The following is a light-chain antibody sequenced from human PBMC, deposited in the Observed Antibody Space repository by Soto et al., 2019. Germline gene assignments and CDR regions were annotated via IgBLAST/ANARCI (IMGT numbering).Light chain of an antibody. CDR3: KQYGSSQA. J-gene: IGKJ1*01. CDR2: GAS. Sequence: EIVLPQSPSTGSVYAGERATLSCRASQSVSSSYLAWYQQKPGQAPRLLIYGASSRATGIADRFSGSGSVTDFTLTISRLAPEDFAVYYYKQYGSSQAFGEGTKVDI. CDR1: QSVSSSY. V-gene: IGKV3-20*01.